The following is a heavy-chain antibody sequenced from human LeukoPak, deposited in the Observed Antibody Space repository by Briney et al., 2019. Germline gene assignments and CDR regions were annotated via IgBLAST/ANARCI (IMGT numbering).Heavy chain of an antibody. V-gene: IGHV3-23*01. CDR3: AKGGKWDVTPFDY. CDR1: GLTFTSYP. J-gene: IGHJ4*02. Sequence: GGSLRLSCAASGLTFTSYPMNWVRQAPGKGLEWVSTISGGGGSTYYADSVKGRFTISRDNSKNTLYLQVNSLRAEDTAVYYCAKGGKWDVTPFDYWGQGTLVTVSS. D-gene: IGHD1-26*01. CDR2: ISGGGGST.